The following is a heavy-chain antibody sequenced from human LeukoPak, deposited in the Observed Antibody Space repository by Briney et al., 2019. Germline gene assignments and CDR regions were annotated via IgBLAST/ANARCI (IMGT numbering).Heavy chain of an antibody. D-gene: IGHD3-10*01. V-gene: IGHV1-18*01. Sequence: ASVKVSCKASGYTFTSYGISWVRQAPGQGLEWMGWISAYNGNTNYAQKLQGRVTMTTDTSTSTAYMELRSLRSDDTAVYYCARDRRVLLWFGDGIRYWGQGTLVTVSS. CDR1: GYTFTSYG. J-gene: IGHJ4*02. CDR2: ISAYNGNT. CDR3: ARDRRVLLWFGDGIRY.